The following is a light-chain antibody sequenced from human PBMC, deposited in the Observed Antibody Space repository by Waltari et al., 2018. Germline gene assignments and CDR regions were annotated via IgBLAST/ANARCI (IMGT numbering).Light chain of an antibody. J-gene: IGKJ1*01. Sequence: IQLTQSPSSLSASVGDRVTITCRASQGLSNYLAWYHQKPGKAPKLLIYAASTLQSGVPSRFSGSGSGTDFTLTISSLQPEDFATYYCQQLNSYQWTFGQGTKVEIK. CDR2: AAS. CDR1: QGLSNY. CDR3: QQLNSYQWT. V-gene: IGKV1-9*01.